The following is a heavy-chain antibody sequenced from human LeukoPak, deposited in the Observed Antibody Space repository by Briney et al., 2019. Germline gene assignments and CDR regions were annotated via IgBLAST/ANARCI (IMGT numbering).Heavy chain of an antibody. CDR2: IYYSGST. Sequence: SETLSLTCTVSGGSISSFYWSWIRQPPGKGLEWIGYIYYSGSTNYNPSLRSRVTISVDTSKNQFSLKLSSVTAADTAVYYCARHGTSGTNLNWFDPWGQGTLVTVSS. V-gene: IGHV4-59*01. CDR1: GGSISSFY. D-gene: IGHD1-1*01. CDR3: ARHGTSGTNLNWFDP. J-gene: IGHJ5*02.